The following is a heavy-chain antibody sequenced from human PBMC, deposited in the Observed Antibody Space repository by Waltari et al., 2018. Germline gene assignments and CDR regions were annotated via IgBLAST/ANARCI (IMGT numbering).Heavy chain of an antibody. CDR2: IIPIFGTA. J-gene: IGHJ6*03. V-gene: IGHV1-69*12. D-gene: IGHD3-10*01. CDR1: GDTFSSYA. Sequence: QVQPVQSGAEVKKHGSAGQVSCKASGDTFSSYARSCVRQATGQGLGWMGGIIPIFGTANYAQKFQGRVTITADESTSTAYMELSSLRSEDTAVYYCARAMVRGVIGYYYYMDVWGKGTTVTVSS. CDR3: ARAMVRGVIGYYYYMDV.